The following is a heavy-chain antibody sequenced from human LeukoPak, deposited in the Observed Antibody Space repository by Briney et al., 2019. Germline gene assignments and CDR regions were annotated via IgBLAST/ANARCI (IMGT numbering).Heavy chain of an antibody. CDR3: ARPFSNGDYGGFDP. J-gene: IGHJ5*02. V-gene: IGHV4-59*12. Sequence: PSETLSLTCTVSGGSIRTYYWSWIRQPPGKALEWIGYIFYSGGTNYNPSLKSRVTISVDTSKNQFSLKLSSVTAADTAVYYCARPFSNGDYGGFDPWGQGTLVTVSS. D-gene: IGHD4-17*01. CDR2: IFYSGGT. CDR1: GGSIRTYY.